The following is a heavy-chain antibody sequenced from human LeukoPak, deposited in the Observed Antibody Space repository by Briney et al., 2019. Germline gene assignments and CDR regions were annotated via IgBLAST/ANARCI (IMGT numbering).Heavy chain of an antibody. CDR3: ARSGGCSSTSC. CDR2: ISSSSSYI. J-gene: IGHJ4*02. V-gene: IGHV3-21*01. CDR1: GCTFSSYS. D-gene: IGHD2-2*01. Sequence: GGSLRLSCAVSGCTFSSYSMNWVRQAPGKGLEWVSSISSSSSYIYYADSVKGRFTISRDNAKNSLYLQMNSLRAEDTAVYYCARSGGCSSTSCWGQGTLVTVSS.